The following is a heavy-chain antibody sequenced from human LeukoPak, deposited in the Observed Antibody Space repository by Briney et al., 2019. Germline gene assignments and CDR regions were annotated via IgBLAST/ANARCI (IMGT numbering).Heavy chain of an antibody. V-gene: IGHV3-66*02. J-gene: IGHJ3*02. Sequence: GGSLRLSCAASGFTVSSNYMSWVRQAPGKGLEWVSVIYSGGSTYYADSVKGRFTISRETSKTTVYLQLNSLRAEDTAMYYCATELRILSWGVDAFDIWGQGTMVTVSS. CDR2: IYSGGST. CDR3: ATELRILSWGVDAFDI. CDR1: GFTVSSNY. D-gene: IGHD2-15*01.